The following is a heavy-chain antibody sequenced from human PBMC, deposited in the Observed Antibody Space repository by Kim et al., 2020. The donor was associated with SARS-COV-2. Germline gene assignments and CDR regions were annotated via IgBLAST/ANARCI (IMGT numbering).Heavy chain of an antibody. CDR3: ARPNKKLGYTGANWFDP. Sequence: VKGRFSISRDNAKNSLYLQMNSLRAEDTAVYYCARPNKKLGYTGANWFDPWGQGTLVTVSS. J-gene: IGHJ5*02. V-gene: IGHV3-11*01. D-gene: IGHD5-12*01.